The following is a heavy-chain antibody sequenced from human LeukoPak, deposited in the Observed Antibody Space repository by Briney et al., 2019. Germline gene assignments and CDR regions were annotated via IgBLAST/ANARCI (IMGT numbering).Heavy chain of an antibody. Sequence: GESLKISCKGSGYSFTSYWIGWVRQMPGKGLEWMGIIYPGDSDTRYSPSFQGQVTISADKSISTAYLQWSSLKASDTAMYYCARHPSKNYYYMDVWGKGTTVTVSS. V-gene: IGHV5-51*01. CDR3: ARHPSKNYYYMDV. CDR2: IYPGDSDT. J-gene: IGHJ6*03. D-gene: IGHD3-3*02. CDR1: GYSFTSYW.